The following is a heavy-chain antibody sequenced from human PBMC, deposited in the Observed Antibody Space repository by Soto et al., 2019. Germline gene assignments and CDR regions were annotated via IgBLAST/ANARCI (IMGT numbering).Heavy chain of an antibody. V-gene: IGHV3-30*18. CDR2: ISYDGSNK. CDR3: AKSNWNDAPHAFDI. J-gene: IGHJ3*02. Sequence: GGSLRLSCAASGFTFSSYGMHWVRQAPGKGLEWVAVISYDGSNKYYADSVKGRFTISRDNSKNTLYLQMNSLRAEDTAVYYCAKSNWNDAPHAFDIWGQGTMVTVS. D-gene: IGHD1-20*01. CDR1: GFTFSSYG.